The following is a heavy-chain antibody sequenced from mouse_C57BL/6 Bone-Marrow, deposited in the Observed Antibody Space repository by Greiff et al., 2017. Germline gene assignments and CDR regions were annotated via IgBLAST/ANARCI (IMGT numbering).Heavy chain of an antibody. CDR2: IYPRRGNT. CDR3: LGAYGSTFAY. D-gene: IGHD1-1*01. Sequence: VQLQQSGAELARPGASVKLSCKASGYTFTSYGISWVKQRTGQGLEWIGEIYPRRGNTYYNEKFKGKATLTADKSSSTAYMELRSLTSEDSAVYFCLGAYGSTFAYWGQGTLVTVSA. CDR1: GYTFTSYG. J-gene: IGHJ3*01. V-gene: IGHV1-81*01.